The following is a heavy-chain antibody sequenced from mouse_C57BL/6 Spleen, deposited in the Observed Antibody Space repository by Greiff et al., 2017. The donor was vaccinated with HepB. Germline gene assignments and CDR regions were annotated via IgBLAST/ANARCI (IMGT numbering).Heavy chain of an antibody. Sequence: VQLQQSGAELVRPGASVKLSCKASGYTFTDYYINWVKQRPGQGLEWIARIYPGSGNTYYNEKFKGKATLTAEKSSSTAYMQLSSLTSEDSAVYFCARSRYSNYVDYWGQGTTLTVSS. D-gene: IGHD2-5*01. V-gene: IGHV1-76*01. CDR2: IYPGSGNT. CDR3: ARSRYSNYVDY. CDR1: GYTFTDYY. J-gene: IGHJ2*01.